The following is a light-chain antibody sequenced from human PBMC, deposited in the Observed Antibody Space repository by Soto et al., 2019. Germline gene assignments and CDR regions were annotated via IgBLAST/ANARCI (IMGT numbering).Light chain of an antibody. Sequence: QSALTQPAAVSGCPGQSISISCTGATSDIGNYNYFAWYQQLPGKAPKLIIYQVNKRPSGVSYRFSGSKSGNSASLTISGLQADDEADYYCSTYTGSNTPYVFGTGTKVTVL. CDR1: TSDIGNYNY. CDR3: STYTGSNTPYV. J-gene: IGLJ1*01. CDR2: QVN. V-gene: IGLV2-14*01.